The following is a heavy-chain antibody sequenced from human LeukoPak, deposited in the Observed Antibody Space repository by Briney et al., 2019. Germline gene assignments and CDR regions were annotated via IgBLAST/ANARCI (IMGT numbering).Heavy chain of an antibody. D-gene: IGHD6-19*01. Sequence: PGGSLRLSCSASGFTFSTYPMHWVRQAPGKGLEYVSAIGSHGDSTYYADSVKGRFTISRDNSKNTLYLQMSSLRPEDTAVYYCVRDHRDANNGWYYFDYWGQGTLVTVSS. V-gene: IGHV3-64D*06. CDR1: GFTFSTYP. CDR3: VRDHRDANNGWYYFDY. CDR2: IGSHGDST. J-gene: IGHJ4*02.